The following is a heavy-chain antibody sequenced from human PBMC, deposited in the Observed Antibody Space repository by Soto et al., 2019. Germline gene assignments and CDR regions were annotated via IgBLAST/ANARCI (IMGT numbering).Heavy chain of an antibody. CDR1: GYTFTSYG. CDR2: ISAYNGNT. D-gene: IGHD6-19*01. J-gene: IGHJ4*02. Sequence: ASVKVSCKASGYTFTSYGISWVRQAPGQGLEWMDWISAYNGNTNYAQKLQCRVTMTTDTSTSTAYMELRSLRSDDTAVYYCARTDTQSSGWTCDYWGQGTLVTVSS. CDR3: ARTDTQSSGWTCDY. V-gene: IGHV1-18*01.